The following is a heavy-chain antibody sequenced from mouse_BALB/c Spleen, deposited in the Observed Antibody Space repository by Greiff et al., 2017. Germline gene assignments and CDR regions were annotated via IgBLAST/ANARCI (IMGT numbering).Heavy chain of an antibody. CDR2: ISNGGGST. CDR1: GFTFSSYT. D-gene: IGHD2-14*01. Sequence: EVMLVESGGGLVQPGGSLKLSCAASGFTFSSYTMSWVRQTPEKRLEWVAYISNGGGSTYYPDTVKGRFTISRDNAKNTLYLQMSSLKSEATAMYYCARPEVGRVGYYNPMDDWGEGTSVTVSS. J-gene: IGHJ4*01. CDR3: ARPEVGRVGYYNPMDD. V-gene: IGHV5-12-2*01.